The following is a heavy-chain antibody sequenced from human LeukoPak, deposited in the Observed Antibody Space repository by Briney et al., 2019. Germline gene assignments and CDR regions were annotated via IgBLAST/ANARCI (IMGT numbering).Heavy chain of an antibody. V-gene: IGHV3-48*03. CDR2: ISSSGSTI. J-gene: IGHJ4*02. D-gene: IGHD2-15*01. CDR3: ARDGYCSGGSCEEIDY. Sequence: GGSLRLSCLASGSTFSSYWMSWVRQAPGKGLEWVSHISSSGSTIYYADSVKGRFTISRDNAKNSLYLQMNSLRAEDTAVYYCARDGYCSGGSCEEIDYWGQGTLVTVSS. CDR1: GSTFSSYW.